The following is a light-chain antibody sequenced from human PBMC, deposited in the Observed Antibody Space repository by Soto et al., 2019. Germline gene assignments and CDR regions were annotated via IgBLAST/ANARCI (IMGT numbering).Light chain of an antibody. CDR2: GNS. Sequence: QSVLTQSPSVSGAPGQRVTISCTGSSSNIGAGYDVHWYQQLPGTAPKLLIYGNSNLPSGVPDRFSGSKSGTSASLAITGLQAEDEADYYCQSYDSSLSGFVFGTGTKLTVL. CDR3: QSYDSSLSGFV. CDR1: SSNIGAGYD. J-gene: IGLJ1*01. V-gene: IGLV1-40*01.